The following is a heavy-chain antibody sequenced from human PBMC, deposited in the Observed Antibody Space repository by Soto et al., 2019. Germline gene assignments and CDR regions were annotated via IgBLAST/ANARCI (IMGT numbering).Heavy chain of an antibody. CDR2: TIPIFGTA. CDR3: AGPTVTNSDYYYYGMDV. CDR1: GGTFSSYA. V-gene: IGHV1-69*13. D-gene: IGHD4-4*01. J-gene: IGHJ6*02. Sequence: SVKVSCKASGGTFSSYAISWVRQAPGQGLEWMGGTIPIFGTANYAQKFQGRVTITADESTSTAYMELSSLRSEDTAVYYCAGPTVTNSDYYYYGMDVWGQGTTVTVSS.